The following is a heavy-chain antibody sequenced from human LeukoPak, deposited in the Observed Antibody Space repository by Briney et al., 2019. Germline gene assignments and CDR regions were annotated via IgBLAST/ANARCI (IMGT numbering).Heavy chain of an antibody. CDR1: GGSISSGGYS. CDR2: IYHSGST. CDR3: ARPYCSGGSCYYSN. Sequence: SETLSLTCAVSGGSISSGGYSWSWIRQPPGKGLEWIGYIYHSGSTYYNPSLKSRVTISVDTSKNQFSLKLSSVTAADTAVYYCARPYCSGGSCYYSNWGQGTLVTVSS. V-gene: IGHV4-30-2*02. J-gene: IGHJ4*02. D-gene: IGHD2-15*01.